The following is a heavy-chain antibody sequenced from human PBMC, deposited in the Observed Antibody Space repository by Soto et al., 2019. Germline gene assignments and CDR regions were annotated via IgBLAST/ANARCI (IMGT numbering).Heavy chain of an antibody. CDR1: GYSFSSDC. D-gene: IGHD3-16*01. CDR3: ARRATYYHYFDY. V-gene: IGHV5-51*01. J-gene: IGHJ4*02. Sequence: GESPNITCQGSGYSFSSDCIAWVRQISGKGLEYMGIIYHGDSDTRYSPSFQGQVTISADKSTSTAYVQWSSLKASDTAMYYCARRATYYHYFDYWGQGTLVTVSS. CDR2: IYHGDSDT.